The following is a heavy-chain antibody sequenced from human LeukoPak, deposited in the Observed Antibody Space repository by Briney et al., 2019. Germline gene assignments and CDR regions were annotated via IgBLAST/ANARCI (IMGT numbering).Heavy chain of an antibody. CDR2: IYHSGST. Sequence: SETLSLTCTVSGYSISSGYYWGWIRQPPGKGLEWIGSIYHSGSTYYNPSLKSRVTISVDTSKNQFSLKLSSVTAADTAVYYCARETGVAGGLDAFDIRGQGTMVTVSS. D-gene: IGHD1-14*01. J-gene: IGHJ3*02. V-gene: IGHV4-38-2*02. CDR1: GYSISSGYY. CDR3: ARETGVAGGLDAFDI.